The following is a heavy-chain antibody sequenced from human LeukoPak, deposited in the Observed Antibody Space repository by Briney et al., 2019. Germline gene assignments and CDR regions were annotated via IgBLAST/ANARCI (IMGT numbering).Heavy chain of an antibody. CDR2: IYYSGST. J-gene: IGHJ4*02. D-gene: IGHD6-13*01. CDR3: VRETVIAAADYFDY. V-gene: IGHV4-59*01. CDR1: GGSISSYY. Sequence: PSETLSLTCTVSGGSISSYYWSWIRQPPGKGLEWIGYIYYSGSTNYNPSLKSRVTISVDTSKNQFSLKLSSVTAADTAVYYCVRETVIAAADYFDYWGQGTLVTVSS.